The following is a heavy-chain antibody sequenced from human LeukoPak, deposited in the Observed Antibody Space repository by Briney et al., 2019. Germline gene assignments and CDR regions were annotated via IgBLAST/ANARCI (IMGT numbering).Heavy chain of an antibody. CDR2: ISAYNGNT. V-gene: IGHV1-18*01. CDR3: AYGLALTGWFDP. J-gene: IGHJ5*02. D-gene: IGHD3/OR15-3a*01. CDR1: GYTFTSYG. Sequence: ASVKVSCKASGYTFTSYGISWVRQAPGQGLEWMGWISAYNGNTNYAQKLQGRVTITTDESTSTAYMELSSLRSDDTAVYYCAYGLALTGWFDPWGQGTLVTVSS.